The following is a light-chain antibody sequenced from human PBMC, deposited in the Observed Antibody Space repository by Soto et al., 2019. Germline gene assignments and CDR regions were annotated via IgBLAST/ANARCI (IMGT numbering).Light chain of an antibody. J-gene: IGLJ2*01. CDR2: EDN. V-gene: IGLV2-23*01. Sequence: QSALAQPASVSGSPGQSITISCTGTRSDVGGYTPVSWFQQYPGKAPKLMIYEDNKRPSGVSDRFSGSKSGNTASLTISGLQAEDEADYYCCSYAGSSSVLFGGGTKVTVL. CDR3: CSYAGSSSVL. CDR1: RSDVGGYTP.